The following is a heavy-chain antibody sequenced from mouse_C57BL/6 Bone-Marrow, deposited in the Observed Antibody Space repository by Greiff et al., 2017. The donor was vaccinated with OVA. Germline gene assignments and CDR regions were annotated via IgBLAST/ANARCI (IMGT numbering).Heavy chain of an antibody. CDR1: GYTFTSYT. D-gene: IGHD1-1*01. Sequence: VKLMESGAELARPGASVKMSCKASGYTFTSYTMHWVKQRPGQGLEWIGYINPSSGYTKYNQKFKDKATLTADKSSSTAYMQLSSLTSEDSAVYYCASAFYYYGSSSFAYWGQGTLVTVSA. CDR3: ASAFYYYGSSSFAY. J-gene: IGHJ3*01. V-gene: IGHV1-4*01. CDR2: INPSSGYT.